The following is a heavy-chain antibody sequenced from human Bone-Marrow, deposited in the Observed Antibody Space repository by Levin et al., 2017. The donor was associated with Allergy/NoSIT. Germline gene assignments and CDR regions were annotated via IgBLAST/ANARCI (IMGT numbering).Heavy chain of an antibody. D-gene: IGHD6-13*01. CDR2: INPGDSET. J-gene: IGHJ5*02. V-gene: IGHV5-51*01. Sequence: GESLKISCKASGYTFTDYWIAWVRQMPGKGLEWMGIINPGDSETKYSPSFQGLVTFSADKSISTAYLHWSSLEASDTAIYDCARQEASRWYLLIDPWGQGTLVTVSS. CDR3: ARQEASRWYLLIDP. CDR1: GYTFTDYW.